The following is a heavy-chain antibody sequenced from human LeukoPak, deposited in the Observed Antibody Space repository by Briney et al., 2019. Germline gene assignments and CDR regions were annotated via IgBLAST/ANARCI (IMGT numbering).Heavy chain of an antibody. CDR1: GFTFSSYA. CDR3: AKLLTYYYDSSGP. CDR2: ISGSGGST. Sequence: GGXXRLSCAASGFTFSSYAMSWVRQAPGKGLEWVSAISGSGGSTYYADSVKGGFTISRDNSKNTLYLQMKSLRAEDTAVYYCAKLLTYYYDSSGPWGQGTLVTVSS. J-gene: IGHJ4*02. V-gene: IGHV3-23*01. D-gene: IGHD3-22*01.